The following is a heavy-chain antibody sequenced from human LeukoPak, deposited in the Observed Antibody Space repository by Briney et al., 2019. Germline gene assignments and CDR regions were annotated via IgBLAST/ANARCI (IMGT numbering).Heavy chain of an antibody. CDR2: IKQDGSEK. J-gene: IGHJ4*02. Sequence: PGGSLRLSCAASGFTFSSYWMSWVRQAPGKGLEWVANIKQDGSEKYYVDSVKGRFTISSDNAKNSLYLQMNSLRAEDTAVYYSARDSARYDSSGYYVYWGQGTLVTVSS. V-gene: IGHV3-7*01. D-gene: IGHD3-22*01. CDR1: GFTFSSYW. CDR3: ARDSARYDSSGYYVY.